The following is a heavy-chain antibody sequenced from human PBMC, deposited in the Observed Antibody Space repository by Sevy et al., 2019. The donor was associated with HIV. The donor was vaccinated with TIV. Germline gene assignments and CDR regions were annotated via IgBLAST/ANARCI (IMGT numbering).Heavy chain of an antibody. D-gene: IGHD4-17*01. CDR2: ITSSSNYI. CDR3: ARDLPPSATTVAHFDC. Sequence: GGSLRLSCAASGFTFSSYSMNWVRQAPGKGLEWVSSITSSSNYIYYADSVKGRFTISRDNARNSLYLQMNSLRAEDTAVYYCARDLPPSATTVAHFDCWGQGTLVTVSS. V-gene: IGHV3-21*01. CDR1: GFTFSSYS. J-gene: IGHJ4*02.